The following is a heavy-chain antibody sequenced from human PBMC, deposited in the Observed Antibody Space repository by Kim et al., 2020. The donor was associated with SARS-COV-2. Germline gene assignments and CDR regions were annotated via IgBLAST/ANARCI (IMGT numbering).Heavy chain of an antibody. V-gene: IGHV3-48*04. CDR2: IIGSGTIT. CDR1: GFTLSIYS. Sequence: GGSLRLSCATSGFTLSIYSMNWVRQSPGKGLEWVSHIIGSGTITKHADSVRGRFTISRDNAKNSLFLQMNGLRAEDTAVYYCVRENHWAFDIWGQGTMVTVSS. CDR3: VRENHWAFDI. J-gene: IGHJ3*02.